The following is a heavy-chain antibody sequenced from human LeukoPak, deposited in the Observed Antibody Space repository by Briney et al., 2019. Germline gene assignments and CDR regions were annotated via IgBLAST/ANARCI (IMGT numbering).Heavy chain of an antibody. CDR3: ARSKVGASLY. Sequence: SETLSLTCAVYGGSFSGYYWSWIRQPPGKGLEWIGEINHSGSTNYNPSLKSRVTISVDTSKNQFSLKLSSVTAADPAMYYCARSKVGASLYWGHGTLVTVSS. D-gene: IGHD1-26*01. V-gene: IGHV4-34*01. CDR1: GGSFSGYY. J-gene: IGHJ4*01. CDR2: INHSGST.